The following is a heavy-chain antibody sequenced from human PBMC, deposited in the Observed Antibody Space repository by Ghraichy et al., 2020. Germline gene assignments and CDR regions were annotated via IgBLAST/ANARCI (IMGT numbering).Heavy chain of an antibody. CDR2: INQDGSAK. CDR1: GFTFSNSW. Sequence: LSLTCEASGFTFSNSWMTWVHQAPGKGLEWVGNINQDGSAKYYMDSVRGRFTISRDNVKNSLYLQMNSLRAEDTAVYFCARDLFYFESSGYYASDYWGQGTLVTVSS. V-gene: IGHV3-7*01. J-gene: IGHJ4*02. D-gene: IGHD3-22*01. CDR3: ARDLFYFESSGYYASDY.